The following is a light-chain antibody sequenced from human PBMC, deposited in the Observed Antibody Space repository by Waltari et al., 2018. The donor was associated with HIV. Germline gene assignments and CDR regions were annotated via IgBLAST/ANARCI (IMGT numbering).Light chain of an antibody. CDR3: QSADSSSTEVI. CDR2: KDS. CDR1: AVPIQY. Sequence: SYELTQPPSVSVSPGQTAKVTSSGAAVPIQYAYWYQQKPGQAPRLVTYKDSGRPSGIPERFSGSSSGTTVTLTISGVQAEDEADYYCQSADSSSTEVIFGGGTKLTVL. V-gene: IGLV3-25*03. J-gene: IGLJ2*01.